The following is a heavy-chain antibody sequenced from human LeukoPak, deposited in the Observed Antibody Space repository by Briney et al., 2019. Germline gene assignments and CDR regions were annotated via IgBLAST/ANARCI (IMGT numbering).Heavy chain of an antibody. CDR2: IKHDGSEK. Sequence: GGSLRLSCAASGFIFTNYYMSWVRQAPGKGLEWVASIKHDGSEKYYVDSVRGRFTISRDNTMNSLYLQMSNLRAEGTAVYFCARGGGLDVWGQGATVTVSS. J-gene: IGHJ6*02. CDR1: GFIFTNYY. CDR3: ARGGGLDV. V-gene: IGHV3-7*03. D-gene: IGHD3-16*01.